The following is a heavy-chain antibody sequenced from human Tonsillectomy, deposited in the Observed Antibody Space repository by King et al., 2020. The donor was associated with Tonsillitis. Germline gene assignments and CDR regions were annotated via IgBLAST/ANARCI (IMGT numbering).Heavy chain of an antibody. V-gene: IGHV3-23*04. J-gene: IGHJ5*02. Sequence: VQLVESGGGLVQPGGSLRLSCAASGFTFSSYAMSWVRQAPGKGLEWVSAISGSGGSTYYADSVKGRFTISRDNSKNTLYLQMNSLRAEDTAVYYCAKDRAVAGTRYNWFDPWGQGTLVTVSS. CDR2: ISGSGGST. D-gene: IGHD6-19*01. CDR3: AKDRAVAGTRYNWFDP. CDR1: GFTFSSYA.